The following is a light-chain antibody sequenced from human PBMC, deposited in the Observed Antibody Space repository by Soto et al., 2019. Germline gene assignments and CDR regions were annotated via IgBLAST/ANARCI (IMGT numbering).Light chain of an antibody. J-gene: IGKJ1*01. CDR3: QQYVSDPPT. V-gene: IGKV1-8*01. CDR2: AAS. CDR1: QSVGTY. Sequence: AILMTQSPSSYSASTGDRVTITCRASQSVGTYLAWYQQKLGKAPKLLMYAASILQGGVPPRFSGRGSGTDFTLTIDSLQPEDFATYYCQQYVSDPPTFGQGTRVEVK.